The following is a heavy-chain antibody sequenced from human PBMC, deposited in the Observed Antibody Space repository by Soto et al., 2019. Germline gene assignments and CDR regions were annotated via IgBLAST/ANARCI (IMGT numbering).Heavy chain of an antibody. V-gene: IGHV1-69*13. CDR1: GGTFSSYA. Sequence: SVKVSCKASGGTFSSYAISWVRQAPGQGLEWMGGIIPIFGTANYAQKFQGRVTITADESTSTAYMELSSLRSEDTAVYYCARDQGITIFGVVNYYGMDVWGQGTTVTVSS. J-gene: IGHJ6*02. CDR2: IIPIFGTA. D-gene: IGHD3-3*01. CDR3: ARDQGITIFGVVNYYGMDV.